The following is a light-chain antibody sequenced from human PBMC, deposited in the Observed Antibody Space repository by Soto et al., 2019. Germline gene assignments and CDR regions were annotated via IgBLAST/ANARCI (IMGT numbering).Light chain of an antibody. CDR2: DVS. CDR1: SSDVGGSNY. J-gene: IGLJ1*01. CDR3: SSYTSSSLYV. V-gene: IGLV2-14*01. Sequence: VLTQPASVSGSPGQSITISCTGTSSDVGGSNYVSWYQQLPGKAPKLMIYDVSDRPSGVSNRFSGSKSGNTASLTISGLQAEDEADYYCSSYTSSSLYVFGTGTKVTVL.